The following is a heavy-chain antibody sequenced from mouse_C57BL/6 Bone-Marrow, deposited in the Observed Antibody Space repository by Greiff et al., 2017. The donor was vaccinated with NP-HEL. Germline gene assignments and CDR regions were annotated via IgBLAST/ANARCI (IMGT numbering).Heavy chain of an antibody. J-gene: IGHJ4*01. V-gene: IGHV1-50*01. CDR3: AMGMDY. CDR1: GYTFTSYW. Sequence: QVQLQQPGAELVKPGASVKLSCKASGYTFTSYWMQWVKQRPGQGLEWIGEIDPSDSYTTYNQKFKGQATLTVDTSSSTAYMQLSSLTSEDAAVYYCAMGMDYWGQGTSVTVSS. CDR2: IDPSDSYT.